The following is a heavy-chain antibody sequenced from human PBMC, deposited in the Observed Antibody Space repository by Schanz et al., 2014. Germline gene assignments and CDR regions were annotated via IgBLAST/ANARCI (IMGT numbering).Heavy chain of an antibody. D-gene: IGHD1-1*01. V-gene: IGHV3-13*01. CDR2: IGYLGDT. CDR3: ARGTDWNLHY. J-gene: IGHJ4*02. CDR1: GFTFSSYG. Sequence: VQLVESGGGVVQFGRSLRLSCVASGFTFSSYGMHWVRQGTGKGLEWVSTIGYLGDTYYPDSVKGRFTVSRDSGQNSLYLQMNSLRAGDTAVYYCARGTDWNLHYWGQGALVTVSS.